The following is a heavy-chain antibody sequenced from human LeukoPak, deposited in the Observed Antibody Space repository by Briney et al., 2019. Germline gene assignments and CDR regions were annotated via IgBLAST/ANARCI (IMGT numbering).Heavy chain of an antibody. V-gene: IGHV3-72*01. J-gene: IGHJ4*02. D-gene: IGHD1-26*01. Sequence: GGSLRLSCAASGFNFSDHAMDWVRQAPGKGLEWVGRIRNKANSYTTEYAASVQGRFTVSRDDSKNSLYLQMNSMKTEDTAVYYCTRLVGANDWGQGTLVTVSS. CDR2: IRNKANSYTT. CDR1: GFNFSDHA. CDR3: TRLVGAND.